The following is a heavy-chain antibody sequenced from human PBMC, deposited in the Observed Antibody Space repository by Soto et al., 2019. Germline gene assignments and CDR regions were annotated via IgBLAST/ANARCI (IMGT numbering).Heavy chain of an antibody. CDR3: ARPKGSYSSGYYYFDY. J-gene: IGHJ4*02. CDR2: IIPLFGTA. V-gene: IGHV1-69*13. CDR1: GGTFSTYA. D-gene: IGHD6-19*01. Sequence: SVKVSCKTSGGTFSTYAIYWVRQAPGQGLEWMGAIIPLFGTADYAQKFQGRVTITADESTSTAYMELSSLRSEDAAVYYCARPKGSYSSGYYYFDYWGQGTLVTVSS.